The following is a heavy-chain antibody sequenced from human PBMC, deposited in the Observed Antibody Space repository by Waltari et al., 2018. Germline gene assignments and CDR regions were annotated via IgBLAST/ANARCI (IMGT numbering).Heavy chain of an antibody. V-gene: IGHV1-2*02. D-gene: IGHD6-13*01. CDR1: GYIFTDYH. CDR3: AKVRPSSS. Sequence: QAQLVQSGAEVKKPGASVTVSCKASGYIFTDYHLHWVRQSTGQGLEWIGLINCESGCTNYEQKFQVKVTMTMDTSISTVYMELRSLMSDDTAVYYCAKVRPSSSWGQGILVTVSS. J-gene: IGHJ4*02. CDR2: INCESGCT.